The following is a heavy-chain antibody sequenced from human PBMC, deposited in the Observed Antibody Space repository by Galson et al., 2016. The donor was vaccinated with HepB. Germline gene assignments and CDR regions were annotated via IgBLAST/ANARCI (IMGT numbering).Heavy chain of an antibody. CDR3: ARGAAADRVDWFDP. J-gene: IGHJ5*02. D-gene: IGHD6-13*01. V-gene: IGHV3-23*01. Sequence: SLRLSCAASGFIFSSYAMHWVRQAPGKGLEWVSTIVGGGEDTFYAASVKGRFTIARDNSKNTIYLQMNDLRVEETAVYYCARGAAADRVDWFDPWGRGTLVTVSS. CDR2: IVGGGEDT. CDR1: GFIFSSYA.